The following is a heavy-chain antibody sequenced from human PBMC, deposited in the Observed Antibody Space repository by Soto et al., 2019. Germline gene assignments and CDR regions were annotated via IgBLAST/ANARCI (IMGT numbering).Heavy chain of an antibody. Sequence: QVQLQQWGAGLLKPSETLSLTCVVYGGSFSGYYWSWIRQPPGKGLEWIGEINHSGSTNYNPSLKSRVTXSXXTSKNQFSLKLSSVTAADTAVYYCARRSTTYGMDVWGQGTTVTVSS. CDR3: ARRSTTYGMDV. CDR2: INHSGST. V-gene: IGHV4-34*01. CDR1: GGSFSGYY. J-gene: IGHJ6*02.